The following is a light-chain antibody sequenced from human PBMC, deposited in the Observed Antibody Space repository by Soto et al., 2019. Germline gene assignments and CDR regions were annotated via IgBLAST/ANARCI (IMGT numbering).Light chain of an antibody. CDR1: QSFRNY. CDR2: GAS. Sequence: ELVMTQSASTLSASPGERATLSWRASQSFRNYLAWYQQKPGQAPRLLIYGASSRATGIPDRFSGSGSGTDFTLTISRLETEDFAVYYCQQYGSSGRTFGQGTKVDIK. V-gene: IGKV3-20*01. CDR3: QQYGSSGRT. J-gene: IGKJ1*01.